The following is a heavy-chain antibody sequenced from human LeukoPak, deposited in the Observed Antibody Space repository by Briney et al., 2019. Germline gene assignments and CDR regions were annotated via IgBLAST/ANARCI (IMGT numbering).Heavy chain of an antibody. D-gene: IGHD5-18*01. CDR2: IYYSGST. CDR3: ARGRGYSYGYAIPYYYYYYMDV. J-gene: IGHJ6*03. CDR1: GGSTSSYY. V-gene: IGHV4-59*12. Sequence: PSETLSLTCTVSGGSTSSYYWSWIRQPPGKGLEWIGYIYYSGSTNYNPSLKSRVTISVDTSKNQFSLKLSSVTAADTAVYYCARGRGYSYGYAIPYYYYYYMDVWGKGTTVTVSS.